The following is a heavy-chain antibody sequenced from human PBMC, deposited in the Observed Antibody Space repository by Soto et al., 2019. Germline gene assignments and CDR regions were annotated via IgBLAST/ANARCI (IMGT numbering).Heavy chain of an antibody. D-gene: IGHD5-12*01. CDR3: ARHLSSGYDI. CDR2: IYYSGGT. J-gene: IGHJ4*02. Sequence: SEMLSLTCTVSGGSITSYYWSWIRQTPGKGLEWLGQIYYSGGTNYNPSLKSRVTISIDTSKNQFSLRLSSVTAADTAVYYCARHLSSGYDIWGQGTQVTVSS. CDR1: GGSITSYY. V-gene: IGHV4-59*08.